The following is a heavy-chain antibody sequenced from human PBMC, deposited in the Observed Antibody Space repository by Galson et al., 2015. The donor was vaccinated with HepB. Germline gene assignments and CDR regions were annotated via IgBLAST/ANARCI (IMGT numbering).Heavy chain of an antibody. V-gene: IGHV1-2*04. CDR2: VNPNTGGT. J-gene: IGHJ6*02. D-gene: IGHD2-2*01. Sequence: SVKVSCKASGYTFTGYFMHWVRQAPGQGLEWMGWVNPNTGGTNYAQKFQGWVTMTRDTAINTVYMELSRLRSDDTAVYYCARGCSSTSCQYYGMDVWGQGTTVTVSS. CDR3: ARGCSSTSCQYYGMDV. CDR1: GYTFTGYF.